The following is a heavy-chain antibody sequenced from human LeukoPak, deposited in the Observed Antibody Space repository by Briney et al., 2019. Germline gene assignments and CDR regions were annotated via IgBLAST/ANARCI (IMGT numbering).Heavy chain of an antibody. CDR3: ARSEPWIQLLIFDY. CDR1: GYTFTGYY. CDR2: INPNSGGT. J-gene: IGHJ4*02. V-gene: IGHV1-2*02. Sequence: ASVKVSCKASGYTFTGYYMHWVRQAPGQGLEWMGWINPNSGGTNYAQKFQGRVTMTRDTSISTAYMELSRLRSDDTAVYYCARSEPWIQLLIFDYWGQGTLVTVSS. D-gene: IGHD5-18*01.